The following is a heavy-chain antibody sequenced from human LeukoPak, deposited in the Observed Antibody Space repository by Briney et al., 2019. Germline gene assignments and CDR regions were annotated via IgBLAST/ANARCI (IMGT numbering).Heavy chain of an antibody. CDR2: IYHTGRT. CDR1: GVSISNNY. CDR3: ARGYGDNSGAFDI. J-gene: IGHJ3*02. V-gene: IGHV4-59*12. Sequence: PSETLSLTCTVSGVSISNNYWSWIRQPPGKGLEWIGYIYHTGRTSYNPSLKSRVTISVDRSKNQFSLKLNSVTAADTAVYYCARGYGDNSGAFDIWGQGTVVTVSS. D-gene: IGHD4-23*01.